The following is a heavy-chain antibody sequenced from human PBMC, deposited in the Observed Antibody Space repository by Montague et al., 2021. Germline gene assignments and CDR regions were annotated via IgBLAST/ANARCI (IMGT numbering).Heavy chain of an antibody. J-gene: IGHJ3*02. V-gene: IGHV4-39*01. D-gene: IGHD3-10*01. Sequence: SQTLSLTCTVSGVSISSSNYHWGWIRQPPGKGPEWIGSIYYSGTTYYNPSVRSRVTISVDTSENQFSLKPNSVTAADTAFYYCTRKGWFGDYGFDIWGQGTMVTVSS. CDR2: IYYSGTT. CDR1: GVSISSSNYH. CDR3: TRKGWFGDYGFDI.